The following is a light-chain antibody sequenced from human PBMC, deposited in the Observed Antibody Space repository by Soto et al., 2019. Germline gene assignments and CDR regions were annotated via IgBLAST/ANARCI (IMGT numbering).Light chain of an antibody. CDR1: QSISSY. CDR2: AAS. CDR3: QQSYSLSPIT. Sequence: DIQMTQSPSSLSASVGDRVIITCRASQSISSYLNWYQHKPGRAPKLLIYAASRLQSGVPSRFSGSGSGTDFTLTINGLQPEDFASYYCQQSYSLSPITFGQGTRLEI. J-gene: IGKJ5*01. V-gene: IGKV1-39*01.